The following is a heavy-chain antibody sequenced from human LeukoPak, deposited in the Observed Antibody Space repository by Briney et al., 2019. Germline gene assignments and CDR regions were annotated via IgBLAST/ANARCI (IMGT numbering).Heavy chain of an antibody. Sequence: GGSLRLSCAASGFTFRSYAMSWVRQTPGKGLEWVPAISGSDGSTYYADSVKGRFTISRDNSKNTLYLQMNSLRAEDTAVYYCAINTVTTVVDWFDPWGQGTLVTVSS. D-gene: IGHD4-17*01. V-gene: IGHV3-23*01. CDR1: GFTFRSYA. CDR2: ISGSDGST. CDR3: AINTVTTVVDWFDP. J-gene: IGHJ5*02.